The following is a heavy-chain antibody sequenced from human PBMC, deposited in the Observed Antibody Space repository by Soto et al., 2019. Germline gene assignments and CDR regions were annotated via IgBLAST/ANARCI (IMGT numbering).Heavy chain of an antibody. Sequence: GASVKVSCKASGYTFTSYDINWVRQATGQGLEWMGWMNPNSGNTGYAQKFQGRVAMTRNTSISTAYMELSSLRSEDTAVYYCARRNPRDTAMDYWGQGTLVTVS. V-gene: IGHV1-8*01. D-gene: IGHD5-18*01. CDR1: GYTFTSYD. CDR3: ARRNPRDTAMDY. CDR2: MNPNSGNT. J-gene: IGHJ4*02.